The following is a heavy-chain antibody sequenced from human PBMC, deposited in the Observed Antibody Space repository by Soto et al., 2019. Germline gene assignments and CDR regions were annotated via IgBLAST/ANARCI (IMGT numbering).Heavy chain of an antibody. CDR1: GFTFSSYG. CDR3: ASSTVTMYQGDNDAFDI. D-gene: IGHD4-17*01. Sequence: GGSLRLSCAASGFTFSSYGMHWVRQAPGKGLEWVAVISYDGSNKYYATSVKGRFTITRHNSKNTLYLQMNSLRAEDTAVYYCASSTVTMYQGDNDAFDIWGQGTMVTVSS. V-gene: IGHV3-30*03. J-gene: IGHJ3*02. CDR2: ISYDGSNK.